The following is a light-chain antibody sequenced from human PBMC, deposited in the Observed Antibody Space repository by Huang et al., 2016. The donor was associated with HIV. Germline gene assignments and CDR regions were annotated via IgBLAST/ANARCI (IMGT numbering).Light chain of an antibody. V-gene: IGKV3-15*01. J-gene: IGKJ1*01. CDR2: GGS. CDR3: QQHQVWPPAT. CDR1: QRIGTN. Sequence: EIVMTQSPATLSLSPGERATLSCRASQRIGTNLAWYQQNPGQAPRLLIYGGSTRASGIPDRFSGSGSGTEFTLTIYSLQAEDFAVYYCQQHQVWPPATFGQGTRVEIK.